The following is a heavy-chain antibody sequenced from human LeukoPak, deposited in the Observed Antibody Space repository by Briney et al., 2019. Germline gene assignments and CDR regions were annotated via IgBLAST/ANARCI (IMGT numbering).Heavy chain of an antibody. D-gene: IGHD2-15*01. CDR3: ARGPGDCSGGSCYSGPENWFDP. V-gene: IGHV1-69*13. Sequence: ASVKVSCKASGGTFSSYAISWVRQAPGQGLEWMGGIIPIFGTANYAQKFQGRVTITADESTSTAYMELSSLRSEDTAVYYCARGPGDCSGGSCYSGPENWFDPWGQGTLVTVSS. CDR1: GGTFSSYA. J-gene: IGHJ5*02. CDR2: IIPIFGTA.